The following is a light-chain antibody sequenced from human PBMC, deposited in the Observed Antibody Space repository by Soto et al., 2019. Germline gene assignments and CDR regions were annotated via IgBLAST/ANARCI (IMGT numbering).Light chain of an antibody. Sequence: DIQMTQSPSTLSASVGDRVTITFRASQSISSWLAWYQQKPGKAPKLLIYKASSLESGVPSRFSGSGSGTEFTLTISSLQPDDFATYYCQQYNSYPWTFVQGIKV. CDR2: KAS. CDR3: QQYNSYPWT. J-gene: IGKJ1*01. V-gene: IGKV1-5*03. CDR1: QSISSW.